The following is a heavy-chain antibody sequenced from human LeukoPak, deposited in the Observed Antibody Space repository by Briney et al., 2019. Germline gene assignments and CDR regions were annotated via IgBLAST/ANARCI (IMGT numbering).Heavy chain of an antibody. V-gene: IGHV1-69*05. CDR1: RGTFSSYG. J-gene: IGHJ4*02. CDR2: VIAIFGRV. D-gene: IGHD3-22*01. Sequence: RASVKVSCKASRGTFSSYGISWVRQAPEQGLEWMGGVIAIFGRVKYGQKFQGRATITTDESTSTAYMELSSLTSEDTGVYYCARGELGDSSGFSFFDYWGQGTLVTVSS. CDR3: ARGELGDSSGFSFFDY.